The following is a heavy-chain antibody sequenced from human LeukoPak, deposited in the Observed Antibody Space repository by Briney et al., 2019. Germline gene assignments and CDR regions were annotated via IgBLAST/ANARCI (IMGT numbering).Heavy chain of an antibody. V-gene: IGHV1-2*02. D-gene: IGHD6-19*01. CDR1: GYTFTGQF. CDR3: ARSGFSTGFYLDF. CDR2: IDPPSGAP. Sequence: GASVKVSCKASGYTFTGQFIHWLRQAPGQSLEWMVWIDPPSGAPHYAPKFQDRVTMTRDTSIATAYLEVHRLKSDDTAVYYCARSGFSTGFYLDFWGQGTLISVSS. J-gene: IGHJ4*02.